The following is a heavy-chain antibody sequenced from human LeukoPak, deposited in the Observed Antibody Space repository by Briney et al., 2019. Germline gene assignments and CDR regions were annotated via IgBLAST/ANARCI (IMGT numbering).Heavy chain of an antibody. D-gene: IGHD3-3*01. CDR2: MNPNSGNT. CDR3: ARVRNEVDFWSGYYTWYYYYYMDV. J-gene: IGHJ6*03. Sequence: ASVKVSCKASGYTFTSYDINWVRQATGQGLEWLGWMNPNSGNTGYAQKFQGRVTMTRNTSISTAYMELSSLRSEDTAVYYCARVRNEVDFWSGYYTWYYYYYMDVWGKGTTVTVSS. V-gene: IGHV1-8*01. CDR1: GYTFTSYD.